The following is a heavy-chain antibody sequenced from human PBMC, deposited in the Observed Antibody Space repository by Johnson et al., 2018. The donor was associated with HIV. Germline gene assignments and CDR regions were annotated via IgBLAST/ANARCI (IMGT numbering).Heavy chain of an antibody. Sequence: QVQLVESGGGVVQPGRSLRLSCAASGFTFSSYAMHWVRQAPGKGLEWVAVISYDGSDKYYVDSVKGRFTISRDNSENTLNLQMNSLRAEDTAVYYCARGLELGMVAFDIWGQGTMVTVSS. J-gene: IGHJ3*02. CDR1: GFTFSSYA. V-gene: IGHV3-30*04. D-gene: IGHD7-27*01. CDR3: ARGLELGMVAFDI. CDR2: ISYDGSDK.